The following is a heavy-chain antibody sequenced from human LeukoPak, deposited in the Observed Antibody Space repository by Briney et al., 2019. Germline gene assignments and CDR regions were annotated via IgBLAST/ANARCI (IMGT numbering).Heavy chain of an antibody. CDR3: ARVSAGDIVXSXVLDP. V-gene: IGHV4-34*01. CDR2: INHSGST. Sequence: SETLSLTCAVYGGSFSGYYWSWIRQPPGKGLEWIGEINHSGSTNYNPSLKSRVTISVDTSKNQFSLKLSSVTAADTAVYYCARVSAGDIVXSXVLDPWGQGTLVTVS. D-gene: IGHD2-15*01. J-gene: IGHJ5*02. CDR1: GGSFSGYY.